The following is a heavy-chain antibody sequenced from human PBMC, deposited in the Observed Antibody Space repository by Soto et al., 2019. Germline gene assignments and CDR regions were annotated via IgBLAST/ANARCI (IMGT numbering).Heavy chain of an antibody. CDR1: GFTFSGSA. D-gene: IGHD2-15*01. CDR2: IRSKANSYAT. Sequence: EVQLVESGGGLVQPGGSLKLSCAASGFTFSGSAMHWVRQASGKGLEWVGRIRSKANSYATAYAASVKGRFTISRDDSKNTAYLQMNSLKTEDTTVYYCTTTRPPYCSGGSCSGDYYYYGMDVWGQGTTVTVSS. J-gene: IGHJ6*02. CDR3: TTTRPPYCSGGSCSGDYYYYGMDV. V-gene: IGHV3-73*02.